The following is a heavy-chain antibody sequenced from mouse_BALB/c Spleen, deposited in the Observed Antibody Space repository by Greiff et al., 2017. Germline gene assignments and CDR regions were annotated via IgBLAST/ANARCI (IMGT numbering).Heavy chain of an antibody. CDR3: ARKEALLSMDY. J-gene: IGHJ4*01. Sequence: EVKVVESGGGLVQPGGSLRLSCATSGFTFSDFYMEWVRQPPGKRLEWIAASRNKANDYTTEYSASVKGRFIVSRDTSQSILYLQMNALRAEDTAIYYCARKEALLSMDYWGQGTSVTVSS. CDR1: GFTFSDFY. D-gene: IGHD1-1*01. V-gene: IGHV7-1*02. CDR2: SRNKANDYTT.